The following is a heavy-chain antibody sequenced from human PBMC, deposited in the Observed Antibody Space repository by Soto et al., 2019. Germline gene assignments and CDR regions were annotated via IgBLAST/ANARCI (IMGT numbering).Heavy chain of an antibody. V-gene: IGHV4-59*01. CDR1: GGSISSYY. J-gene: IGHJ4*02. CDR2: IYCSGST. CDR3: ARGYSGYDGLEY. D-gene: IGHD5-12*01. Sequence: SETLSLTCTVSGGSISSYYWSWIRQPPGKGLEWIGYIYCSGSTNYNPPLKSRVTISVDTSKNQFSLKLSSVTAADTAVYYCARGYSGYDGLEYWGQGTLVTVSS.